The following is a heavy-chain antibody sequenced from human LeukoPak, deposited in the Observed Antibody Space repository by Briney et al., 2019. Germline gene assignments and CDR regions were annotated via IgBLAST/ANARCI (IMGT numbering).Heavy chain of an antibody. CDR2: INAGNGNT. CDR1: GYTFTSYA. CDR3: ARDLGVWGSYPPEGLDY. D-gene: IGHD3-16*02. J-gene: IGHJ4*02. V-gene: IGHV1-3*01. Sequence: ASVKVSCKASGYTFTSYAMHWVRQAPGQRLEWMGWINAGNGNTKYSQKFQGRVTITRDTSASTAYMELSSLRAEDTAVYYCARDLGVWGSYPPEGLDYWGQGTLVTVSS.